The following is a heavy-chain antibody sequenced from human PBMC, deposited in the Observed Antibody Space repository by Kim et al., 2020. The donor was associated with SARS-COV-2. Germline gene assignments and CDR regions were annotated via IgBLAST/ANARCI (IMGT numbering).Heavy chain of an antibody. V-gene: IGHV3-33*01. D-gene: IGHD3-22*01. Sequence: ADSVKGRFTISRDDSKKTLYLQMNSLRAEDTATYYCTTWRGSYDKSYFDYWGQGTPVTVSS. CDR3: TTWRGSYDKSYFDY. J-gene: IGHJ4*02.